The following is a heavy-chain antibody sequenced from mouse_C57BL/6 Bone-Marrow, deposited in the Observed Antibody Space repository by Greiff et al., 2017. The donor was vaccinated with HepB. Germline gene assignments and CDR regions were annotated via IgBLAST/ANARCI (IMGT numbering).Heavy chain of an antibody. Sequence: QVQLKESGAELMKPGASVKLSCKASGYTFTGYWIEWVKQRPGHGLEWIGEILPGSGSTNYNEKFKGKATFTADTSSNTAYMQLSSLTTEDSAIYYCARSVTTVVAEYYFDYWGQGTTLTVSS. J-gene: IGHJ2*01. CDR2: ILPGSGST. CDR3: ARSVTTVVAEYYFDY. D-gene: IGHD1-1*01. CDR1: GYTFTGYW. V-gene: IGHV1-9*01.